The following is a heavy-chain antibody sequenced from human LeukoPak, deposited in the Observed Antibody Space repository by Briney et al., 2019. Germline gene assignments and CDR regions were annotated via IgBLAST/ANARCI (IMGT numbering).Heavy chain of an antibody. CDR2: IYYSGDS. CDR1: GGSISSRGSS. V-gene: IGHV4-30-2*06. CDR3: GTSNDFWRGLSMDV. Sequence: SETLSLTCAVSGGSISSRGSSWSWIRQSPGKGLEWIGYIYYSGDSYRNPSLKSRVSLSLDRSKNQFSLKLNSLTAADTAVYYCGTSNDFWRGLSMDVWGQGTTVTVSS. J-gene: IGHJ6*02. D-gene: IGHD3-3*01.